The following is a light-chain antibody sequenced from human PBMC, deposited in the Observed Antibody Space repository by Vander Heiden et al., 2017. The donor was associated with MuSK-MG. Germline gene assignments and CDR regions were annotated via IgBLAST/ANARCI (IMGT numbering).Light chain of an antibody. J-gene: IGKJ1*01. Sequence: IVLTQSPGTLSLSPGERATLSCRASQSVSSSFLAWYQQKPGQAPRLLIYGASSRANGIPDRFSGSGSGTDFTLTISRLEPEDFAVYYWQQYANSRTFGLGTKVEIK. CDR2: GAS. CDR3: QQYANSRT. CDR1: QSVSSSF. V-gene: IGKV3-20*01.